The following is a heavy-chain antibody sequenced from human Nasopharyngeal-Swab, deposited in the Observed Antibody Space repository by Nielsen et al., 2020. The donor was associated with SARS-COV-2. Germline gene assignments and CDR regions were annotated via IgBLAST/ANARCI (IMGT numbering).Heavy chain of an antibody. CDR1: GFTFSSYG. V-gene: IGHV3-33*01. CDR3: ARAIYCSSTSCFGFDY. Sequence: GGSLRLSCAASGFTFSSYGMHWVRQAPGKGLEWVAVIWYDGSNKYYADSVKGRFTISRDNSKNTLYPQMNSLRAEDTAVYYCARAIYCSSTSCFGFDYWGQGTLVTVSS. D-gene: IGHD2-2*01. J-gene: IGHJ4*02. CDR2: IWYDGSNK.